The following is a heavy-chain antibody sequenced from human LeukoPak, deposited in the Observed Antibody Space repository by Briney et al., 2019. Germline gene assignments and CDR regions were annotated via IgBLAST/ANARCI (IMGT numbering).Heavy chain of an antibody. V-gene: IGHV4-34*01. CDR3: ARGGLANDY. D-gene: IGHD4/OR15-4a*01. CDR1: GGSFSGYY. CDR2: INHSGRT. Sequence: SETLSLTCAVYGGSFSGYYWGWIRQPPGKGLEWIGEINHSGRTNYTPSLKSRVPISVDTSKNPFSLKLSPVTAADTAVYYCARGGLANDYWGQGTLVTVSS. J-gene: IGHJ4*02.